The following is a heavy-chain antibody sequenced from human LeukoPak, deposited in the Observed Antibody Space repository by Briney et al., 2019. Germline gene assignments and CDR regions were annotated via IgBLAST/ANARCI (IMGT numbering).Heavy chain of an antibody. Sequence: GGSPRLSCAASGFAFSNAWMSWVRQAPGKGLEWVSYISSSSKTIYYADSVKGRFTISRDNAKNSLYLQMTSLRAEDTAVYYCARGQGGYSYGQSFDYWGQGTLVTVSS. V-gene: IGHV3-48*01. CDR2: ISSSSKTI. CDR1: GFAFSNAW. CDR3: ARGQGGYSYGQSFDY. J-gene: IGHJ4*02. D-gene: IGHD5-18*01.